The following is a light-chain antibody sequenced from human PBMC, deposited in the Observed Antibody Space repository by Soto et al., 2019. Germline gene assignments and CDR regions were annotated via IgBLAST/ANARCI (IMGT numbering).Light chain of an antibody. Sequence: EIVMTQSPATLSVSPGERATLSCRGSQSVSSNLAWYQQKPGQAXRLLIYGASTRATGIPARFSGSGCGTEFTLTISRLQSEDFVVYYGQQYKNWPPITFGQGTRLDIK. CDR1: QSVSSN. CDR3: QQYKNWPPIT. V-gene: IGKV3-15*01. CDR2: GAS. J-gene: IGKJ5*01.